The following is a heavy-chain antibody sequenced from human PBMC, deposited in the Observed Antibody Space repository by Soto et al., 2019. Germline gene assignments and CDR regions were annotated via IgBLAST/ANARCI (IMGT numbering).Heavy chain of an antibody. Sequence: QVPLVQSGAEVKKPGASVKVSCKASGYTFTSYDINCVRQATGQGLEWMGWVNPNNGQTGHAQKFQGIVTMTRNTSISTSYMELHSLRSEDPAVYYCVRLFFYGSGSCVEWGQVTLVTVSS. CDR3: VRLFFYGSGSCVE. CDR1: GYTFTSYD. D-gene: IGHD3-10*01. CDR2: VNPNNGQT. J-gene: IGHJ4*02. V-gene: IGHV1-8*01.